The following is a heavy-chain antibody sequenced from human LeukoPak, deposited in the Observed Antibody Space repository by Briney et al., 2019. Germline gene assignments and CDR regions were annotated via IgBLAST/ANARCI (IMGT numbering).Heavy chain of an antibody. V-gene: IGHV1-18*01. CDR2: ISAYNGNT. Sequence: GASVKVSCKASGYTFTSYGISWVRQAPGQGLEWMGWISAYNGNTNYAQKLQGRVTMTTDTSTSTAYMELRSLRSDDTAVYYCARDATTYCSSTSCYTDNWFDPWGQETLVTVSS. D-gene: IGHD2-2*02. CDR3: ARDATTYCSSTSCYTDNWFDP. J-gene: IGHJ5*02. CDR1: GYTFTSYG.